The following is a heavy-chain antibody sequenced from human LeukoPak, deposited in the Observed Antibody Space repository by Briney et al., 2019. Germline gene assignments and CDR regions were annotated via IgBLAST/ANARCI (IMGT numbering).Heavy chain of an antibody. CDR1: GYTFTSYG. V-gene: IGHV1-18*01. D-gene: IGHD6-19*01. Sequence: ASVKVSCKASGYTFTSYGISWVRQAPGQGLEWMGWISAYNGNTNYAQKLQGRVTMTTDTSTSTAYMELRSLRSDDTAVYYCARSKDGQWLAAYGYWGQGTLVTVSS. J-gene: IGHJ4*02. CDR2: ISAYNGNT. CDR3: ARSKDGQWLAAYGY.